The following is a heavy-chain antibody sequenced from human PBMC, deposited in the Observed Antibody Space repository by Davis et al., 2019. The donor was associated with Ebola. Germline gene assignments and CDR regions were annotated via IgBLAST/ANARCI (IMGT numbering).Heavy chain of an antibody. J-gene: IGHJ3*02. D-gene: IGHD4-11*01. CDR2: IYYSGST. Sequence: GSLRLSCTVSGGSISSYYWSWIRQPPGKGLEWIGYIYYSGSTNYNPSLKSRVTISVDTSKNQFSLKLSSVTAADTAVYYCARLAVTTAFDIWGQGTMVTVSS. CDR3: ARLAVTTAFDI. V-gene: IGHV4-59*08. CDR1: GGSISSYY.